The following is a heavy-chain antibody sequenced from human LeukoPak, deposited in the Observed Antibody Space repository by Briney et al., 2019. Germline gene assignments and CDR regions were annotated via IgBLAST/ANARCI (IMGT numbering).Heavy chain of an antibody. J-gene: IGHJ5*02. CDR3: ARDRVGAGNWFDP. CDR1: GGSISSYY. CDR2: IYDSGST. Sequence: SETLSLTCTASGGSISSYYWSWIRQPPGKGLEWIGYIYDSGSTNYNPSLKSRVTISVDTSKNQFSLKLSSVTAADTAVYYCARDRVGAGNWFDPWGQGTLVTVSS. D-gene: IGHD1-26*01. V-gene: IGHV4-59*01.